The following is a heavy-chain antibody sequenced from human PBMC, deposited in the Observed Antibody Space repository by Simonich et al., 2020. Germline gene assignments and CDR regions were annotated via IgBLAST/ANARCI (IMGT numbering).Heavy chain of an antibody. V-gene: IGHV3-21*01. J-gene: IGHJ4*02. CDR3: ARDTSYYGSGSYYFDY. Sequence: GGGLVKPGGSLRLSCAASGFTFSSYSMNLVRHAPGKGLEWVSSISSSSSYIYYADSLKVRFTIPRDNAKNSLYLQMNSLRAEDTAVYYCARDTSYYGSGSYYFDYWGQGTLVTVSS. CDR1: GFTFSSYS. CDR2: ISSSSSYI. D-gene: IGHD3-10*01.